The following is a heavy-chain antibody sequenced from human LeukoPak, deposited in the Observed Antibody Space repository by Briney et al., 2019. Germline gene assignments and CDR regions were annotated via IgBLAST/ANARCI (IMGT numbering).Heavy chain of an antibody. CDR2: ISYDGSNK. Sequence: GGSLRLSCAASGFTFSSYAMHWVRQAPGKGLEWVAVISYDGSNKYYADSVKGRFTISRDNSKNTLYLQMNSLRAEDTAVYYCAVPYYDILTGSRLDYWGQGTLVTVSS. CDR1: GFTFSSYA. CDR3: AVPYYDILTGSRLDY. D-gene: IGHD3-9*01. V-gene: IGHV3-30*14. J-gene: IGHJ4*02.